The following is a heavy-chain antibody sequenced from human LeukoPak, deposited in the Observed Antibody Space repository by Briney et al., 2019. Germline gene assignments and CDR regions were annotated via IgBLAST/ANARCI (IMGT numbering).Heavy chain of an antibody. J-gene: IGHJ6*03. CDR1: GFTFSSYS. CDR3: ARDPYNGYYGDDYYYYMDV. D-gene: IGHD4-17*01. CDR2: ISSSSSTI. V-gene: IGHV3-48*04. Sequence: PGGSLRLSCAASGFTFSSYSMNWVRQAPGKGLEWVSYISSSSSTIYYADSAKGRFTISRDNAKNSLSLQMNSLRAEDTAVYYCARDPYNGYYGDDYYYYMDVWGKGTTVTISS.